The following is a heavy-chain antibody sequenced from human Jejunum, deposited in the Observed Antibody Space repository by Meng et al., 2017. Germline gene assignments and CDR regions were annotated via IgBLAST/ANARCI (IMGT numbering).Heavy chain of an antibody. Sequence: GESLKISCAASGFTLSTYWMTWVRQAPGKGLEWVANIKLDGSEKNYVDSVKGRFTISRDNAKNSLYLQMNSLRAEDTAVYYCARVSYGYAWRSYSPRDMWFDPWGQGTLVTVSS. D-gene: IGHD3-16*01. CDR1: GFTLSTYW. J-gene: IGHJ5*02. CDR3: ARVSYGYAWRSYSPRDMWFDP. CDR2: IKLDGSEK. V-gene: IGHV3-7*01.